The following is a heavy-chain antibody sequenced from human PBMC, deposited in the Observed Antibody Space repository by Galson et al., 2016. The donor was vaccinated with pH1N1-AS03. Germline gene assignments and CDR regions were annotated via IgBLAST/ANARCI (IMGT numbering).Heavy chain of an antibody. D-gene: IGHD2-21*02. Sequence: SVKVSCKASGDTFTKSAINWVRQAPGQGLQWLGGIVPIPILGSTHYAPEFQDRVTISADSSTHTVYLQMSHLRSDATASYYFARGVMRPDVGTDCYSGQAFDIWGQGTVVSVSS. CDR1: GDTFTKSA. V-gene: IGHV1-69*13. J-gene: IGHJ3*02. CDR3: ARGVMRPDVGTDCYSGQAFDI. CDR2: IVPIPILGST.